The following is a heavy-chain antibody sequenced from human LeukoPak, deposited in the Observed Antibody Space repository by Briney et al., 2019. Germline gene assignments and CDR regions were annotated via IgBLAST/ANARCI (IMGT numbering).Heavy chain of an antibody. CDR3: ARVRQYSSSWLPYYYYIDV. Sequence: ASVKISCKASGGTFSSYAISWVRQAPGQELEWMGGIIPIFGTANYAQKFQGRVTITTDESTSTAYMELSSLRSEDTAVYYCARVRQYSSSWLPYYYYIDVWGKGTTVTVSS. CDR2: IIPIFGTA. V-gene: IGHV1-69*05. CDR1: GGTFSSYA. J-gene: IGHJ6*03. D-gene: IGHD6-13*01.